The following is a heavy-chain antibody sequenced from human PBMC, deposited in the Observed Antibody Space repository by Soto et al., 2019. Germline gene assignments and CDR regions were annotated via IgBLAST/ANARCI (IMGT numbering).Heavy chain of an antibody. J-gene: IGHJ4*02. CDR2: MSFDGNSK. D-gene: IGHD2-21*01. CDR3: ASGRTVIDHDDFEY. CDR1: GFTFSSYS. Sequence: QVQLVESGGGVVQPGRSLRLSCAASGFTFSSYSMHWVRQAPGKGLEWVAAMSFDGNSKYFADSVKGRFTISRDNSKNTLSLQMKSLGTDDSAVYYCASGRTVIDHDDFEYWGQGTLVTVSS. V-gene: IGHV3-30-3*01.